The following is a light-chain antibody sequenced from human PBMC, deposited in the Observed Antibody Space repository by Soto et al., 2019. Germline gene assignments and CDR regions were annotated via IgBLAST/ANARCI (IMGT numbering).Light chain of an antibody. CDR1: QSLVYSDGNIY. Sequence: EVVLTQSPVSLPVTLGQPASISCRSTQSLVYSDGNIYLNWFQQRPGQSPRRLIYKVSNRDSGVPDRFSGSGSGTDFTLKISRVEAEDVGVYYCMQGTHWPPITFGQGTRLEIK. CDR2: KVS. J-gene: IGKJ5*01. V-gene: IGKV2-30*01. CDR3: MQGTHWPPIT.